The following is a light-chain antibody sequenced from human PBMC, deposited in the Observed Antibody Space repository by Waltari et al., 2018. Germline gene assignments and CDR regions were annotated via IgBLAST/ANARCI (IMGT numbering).Light chain of an antibody. CDR2: GVN. J-gene: IGLJ2*01. CDR3: QSYDPSLSVV. CDR1: GSNIGAGYD. Sequence: QSVLTQPPSVSGAPGQRVSISCTGSGSNIGAGYDVHWYQQLPGKAPKLPICGVNPRPLGVPDRFSGSLSGTSAYLAIAGLQADDEADYYCQSYDPSLSVVFGGGTRLTVL. V-gene: IGLV1-40*01.